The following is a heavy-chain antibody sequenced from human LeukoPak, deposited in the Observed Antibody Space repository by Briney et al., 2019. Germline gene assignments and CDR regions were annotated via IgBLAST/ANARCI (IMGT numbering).Heavy chain of an antibody. CDR1: GYTFTNYY. J-gene: IGHJ5*02. V-gene: IGHV1-2*02. CDR3: ARADRLDGAPYLIGP. CDR2: INPNSGVT. Sequence: ASVKVSCKPSGYTFTNYYMHWVRQAPGQGLEWMGWINPNSGVTSSAQKFQGRVTMTRDTSITTVYMEVRWLTSDDTAIYYCARADRLDGAPYLIGPWGQGTLVTVSS. D-gene: IGHD2-21*01.